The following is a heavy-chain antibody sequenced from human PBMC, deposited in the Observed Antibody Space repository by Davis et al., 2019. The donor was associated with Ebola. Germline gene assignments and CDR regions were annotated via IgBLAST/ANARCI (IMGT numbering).Heavy chain of an antibody. J-gene: IGHJ5*02. CDR2: INPNSGGT. CDR1: GYTFTGYY. Sequence: ASVKVSCKASGYTFTGYYMHWVRQAPGQGLEWMGWINPNSGGTNYAQKFQGWVTMTRDTSISTAYMELSRLRSDDTAVYYCARGRSSSWYLVDPWGQGTLVTVSS. D-gene: IGHD6-13*01. CDR3: ARGRSSSWYLVDP. V-gene: IGHV1-2*04.